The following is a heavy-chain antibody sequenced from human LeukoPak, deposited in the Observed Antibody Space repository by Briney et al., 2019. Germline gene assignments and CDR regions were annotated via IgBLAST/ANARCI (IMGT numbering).Heavy chain of an antibody. J-gene: IGHJ4*02. Sequence: SETLSLTCTVSGGSISSYYWSWIRQPPGKGLEWIGYIYYSGNTNYNPSLKRRVTISVDTSKNQFSLKLSSVTAADTSVYYCAREGGGRLSFVYWGQGTLVTVSS. CDR3: AREGGGRLSFVY. CDR2: IYYSGNT. CDR1: GGSISSYY. D-gene: IGHD3-16*01. V-gene: IGHV4-59*12.